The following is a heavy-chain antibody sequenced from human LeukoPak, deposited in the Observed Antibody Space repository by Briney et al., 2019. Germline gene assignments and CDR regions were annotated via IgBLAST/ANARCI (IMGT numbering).Heavy chain of an antibody. CDR2: IIPLFGIV. D-gene: IGHD5-18*01. V-gene: IGHV1-69*02. CDR3: ARIPSGDVDTAMVMYYHYGMDV. J-gene: IGHJ6*02. Sequence: SVKLSCKASGGTFSSHTISWVRQAPEQGLEWMGRIIPLFGIVNYAQKFQDRVTITADKSTSTAYMEVSSLRSEDTAVCYCARIPSGDVDTAMVMYYHYGMDVWGQGTTVTVSS. CDR1: GGTFSSHT.